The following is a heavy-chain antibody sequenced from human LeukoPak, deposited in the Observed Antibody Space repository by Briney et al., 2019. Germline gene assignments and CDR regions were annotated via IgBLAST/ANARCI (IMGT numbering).Heavy chain of an antibody. CDR2: IYYAGTT. CDR3: ARRAVAGTFNWFDP. D-gene: IGHD6-19*01. V-gene: IGHV4-39*01. J-gene: IGHJ5*02. Sequence: PSETLCLTCSVSGGSISSSRYYWGWLRQPPGKGLEWIGSIYYAGTTYYNPSLKSRVTISVDTSKNQFSLKLSSVTATDTAVYYCARRAVAGTFNWFDPWGQGTLVTVSS. CDR1: GGSISSSRYY.